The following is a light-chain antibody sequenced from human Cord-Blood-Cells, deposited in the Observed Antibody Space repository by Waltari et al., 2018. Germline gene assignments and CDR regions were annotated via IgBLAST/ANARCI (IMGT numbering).Light chain of an antibody. CDR3: SSYTSSSTLVV. CDR2: DVS. CDR1: NCDVGGYNY. V-gene: IGLV2-14*01. Sequence: QSALTQPASVSGSPGQSITISCTGTNCDVGGYNYVSWYQQHPGKAPKLMIYDVSNRPSGVSNRFSGSKSGNTASLTISGLQAEDEADYYCSSYTSSSTLVVFGGGTKLTVL. J-gene: IGLJ2*01.